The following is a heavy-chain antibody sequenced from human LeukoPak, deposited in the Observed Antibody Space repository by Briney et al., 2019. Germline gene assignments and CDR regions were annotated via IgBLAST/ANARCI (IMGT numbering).Heavy chain of an antibody. CDR2: IAYDGSSK. CDR3: ARDGVTRRYNTYYYMDV. D-gene: IGHD1-1*01. J-gene: IGHJ6*03. V-gene: IGHV3-30*03. CDR1: GFTFRAYA. Sequence: PGGSLRLSCAASGFTFRAYAFHWVRQAPGKGLEWVAFIAYDGSSKYYADSVKGRFIIFRDYSKNTVHLQMNSLRGDDTAIYYCARDGVTRRYNTYYYMDVWGEGTTVAVSS.